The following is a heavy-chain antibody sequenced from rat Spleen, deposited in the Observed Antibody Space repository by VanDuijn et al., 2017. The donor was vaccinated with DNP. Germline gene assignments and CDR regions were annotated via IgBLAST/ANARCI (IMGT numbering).Heavy chain of an antibody. V-gene: IGHV5-22*01. CDR1: GFTFSDYY. CDR2: ISYDGGST. Sequence: EVQLVESGGGLVQPGRSLKLSCAASGFTFSDYYMAWVRQAPTKGLEWVAYISYDGGSTYYGDSVKGRFTISRDNAKSTLYLQMNSLRSEDMATYYCAREYNWGAMDAWGQGTSVTVSS. D-gene: IGHD1-5*01. CDR3: AREYNWGAMDA. J-gene: IGHJ4*01.